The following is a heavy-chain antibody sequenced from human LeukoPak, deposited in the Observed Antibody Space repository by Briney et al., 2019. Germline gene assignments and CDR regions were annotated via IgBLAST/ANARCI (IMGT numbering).Heavy chain of an antibody. CDR3: ARTGRRNGGYRLNLFDP. CDR1: GYTFTSYG. Sequence: RASVKVSCKASGYTFTSYGISWVRQAPGQGLEWMGWISAYNGNTNYAQKLQGRVTMTTDTSTSTAYMELRSLRSDDTAVCYCARTGRRNGGYRLNLFDPWGQGTLVTVSS. D-gene: IGHD5-12*01. CDR2: ISAYNGNT. J-gene: IGHJ5*02. V-gene: IGHV1-18*01.